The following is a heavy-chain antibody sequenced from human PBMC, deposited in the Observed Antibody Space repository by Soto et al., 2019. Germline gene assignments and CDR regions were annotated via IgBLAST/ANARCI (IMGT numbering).Heavy chain of an antibody. CDR2: IYSGGST. CDR1: GFTVSSNY. Sequence: GGSLRLSCAASGFTVSSNYMSWVRQAPGKGLEWVSVIYSGGSTYYADSVKGRFTISRDNAKNTLYLQMNSLRAEDTAVYYCASGYSSGWYFVYWGQGTLVTVSS. CDR3: ASGYSSGWYFVY. D-gene: IGHD6-19*01. J-gene: IGHJ4*02. V-gene: IGHV3-66*01.